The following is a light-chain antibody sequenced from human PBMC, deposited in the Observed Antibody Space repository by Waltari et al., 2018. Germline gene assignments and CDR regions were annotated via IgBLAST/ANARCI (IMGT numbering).Light chain of an antibody. CDR1: HDISSY. CDR3: QQGKTFPRP. CDR2: AAS. J-gene: IGKJ4*01. V-gene: IGKV1-12*01. Sequence: DIQRPQSPSSAYASVLARVSISFRASHDISSYLSWYQQKPGKAPKLLIYAASSLLSGVPSRFGGSGSGTDFTLTISSLQADDSATYYCQQGKTFPRPFGGGTKVEI.